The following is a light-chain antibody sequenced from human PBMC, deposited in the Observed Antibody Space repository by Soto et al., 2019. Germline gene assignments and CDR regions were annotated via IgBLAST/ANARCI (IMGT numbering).Light chain of an antibody. CDR3: QKYNTATYT. Sequence: DIQRTQSPSAMSASVGDRATITCRASQGFPNYLAWYQQKPGKAPRLXIYAASTLQSGVPSLFSGSGAGTEFTRTISSLQPEDSATYYCQKYNTATYTFGQGTRLEI. J-gene: IGKJ5*01. CDR1: QGFPNY. CDR2: AAS. V-gene: IGKV1-27*01.